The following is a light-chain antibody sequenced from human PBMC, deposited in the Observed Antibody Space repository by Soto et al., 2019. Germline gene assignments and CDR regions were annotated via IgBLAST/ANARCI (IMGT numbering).Light chain of an antibody. CDR3: QQYNHWPFT. CDR2: GAS. J-gene: IGKJ4*01. V-gene: IGKV3-15*01. CDR1: QSVSGK. Sequence: EVVMTQSPATLSVSPGEGATLSCRASQSVSGKIAWYQQKPGQAPSLLIYGASARATNIPARFSGSGSGTNFALTISSLQYEDFAVYYWQQYNHWPFTFGGGTKVQIK.